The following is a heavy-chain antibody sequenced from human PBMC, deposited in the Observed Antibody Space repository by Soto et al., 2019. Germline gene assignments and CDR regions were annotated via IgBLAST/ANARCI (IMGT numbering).Heavy chain of an antibody. CDR3: ARGGRITMVRGVIPKFDP. J-gene: IGHJ5*02. D-gene: IGHD3-10*01. V-gene: IGHV4-34*01. CDR1: GGSFSGYY. CDR2: INHSGST. Sequence: SETLSLTCAVYGGSFSGYYWSWIRQPPGKGLEWIGEINHSGSTNYNPSLKSRVTISVDTSKNQFSLKLSSVTAADTAVYYCARGGRITMVRGVIPKFDPWGQGTLVTVYS.